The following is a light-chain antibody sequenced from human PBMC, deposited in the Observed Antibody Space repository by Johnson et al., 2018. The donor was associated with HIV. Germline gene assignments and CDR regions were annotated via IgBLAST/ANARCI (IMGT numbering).Light chain of an antibody. CDR3: GTWDSSLSAYV. CDR2: ENN. V-gene: IGLV1-51*01. Sequence: QSVLTQPPSASAAPGQKVTISCSGSSSNIGNNYVSWYQQLPGTAPKLLIYENNKRPSGIPDRFSGSKSGTSATLGITGLQTGDEADYYCGTWDSSLSAYVFGTGTKVTGL. CDR1: SSNIGNNY. J-gene: IGLJ1*01.